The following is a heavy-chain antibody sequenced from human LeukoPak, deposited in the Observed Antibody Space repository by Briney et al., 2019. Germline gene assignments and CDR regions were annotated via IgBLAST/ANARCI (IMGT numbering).Heavy chain of an antibody. CDR1: GGSFSGYY. J-gene: IGHJ4*02. Sequence: SETLSLTCAVYGGSFSGYYWSWIRQPPGKGLEWIGEINHSGSTNYNPSLKSRVTISVDTSKNQFSLKLSSVTAADTAVYYCARGRDSSGWYGEYYFDYWGQGTLVTVSS. CDR3: ARGRDSSGWYGEYYFDY. V-gene: IGHV4-34*01. CDR2: INHSGST. D-gene: IGHD6-19*01.